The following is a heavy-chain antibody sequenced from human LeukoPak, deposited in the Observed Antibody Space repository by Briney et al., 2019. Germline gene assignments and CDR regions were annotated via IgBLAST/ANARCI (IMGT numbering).Heavy chain of an antibody. CDR3: ARRSGDGAYYFDY. J-gene: IGHJ4*02. CDR1: GGSFSGYY. CDR2: INHSGST. V-gene: IGHV4-34*01. Sequence: SETLSLTCAVYGGSFSGYYWSWIRKPPGKGLEWIGEINHSGSTNYNPSLKSRVTISVDTSKNQFSLKLSSVTAADTAVYYCARRSGDGAYYFDYWGQGTLVTVSS. D-gene: IGHD3-10*01.